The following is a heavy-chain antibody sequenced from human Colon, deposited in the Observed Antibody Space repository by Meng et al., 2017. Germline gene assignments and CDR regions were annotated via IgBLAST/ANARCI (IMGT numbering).Heavy chain of an antibody. CDR2: IRNKANNYAT. CDR1: GFTFSDSA. D-gene: IGHD1-1*01. J-gene: IGHJ6*02. V-gene: IGHV3-73*01. CDR3: AFGTTSFYFALDV. Sequence: GESLKISCAASGFTFSDSAMHWVRQAPGKGLEWVGRIRNKANNYATAYGVSVNGRISIFRYDSRNTAYLHIKGLKTEDTAVYYCAFGTTSFYFALDVWGQGTTVTVSS.